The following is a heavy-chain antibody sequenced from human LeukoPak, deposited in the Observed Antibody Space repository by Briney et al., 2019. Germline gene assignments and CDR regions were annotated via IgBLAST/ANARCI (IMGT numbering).Heavy chain of an antibody. J-gene: IGHJ3*02. V-gene: IGHV3-23*01. CDR1: RFSFSTYP. Sequence: GGSLRLSCEASRFSFSTYPMGWVRRAPGKGLEWVSGISASGDVTFHADPLKGRFTISRDNSKNTLYLQMNSLRAEDTAVYHCANLYGLYDILTGYSAGDASDIWGQGTIVTISS. CDR2: ISASGDVT. D-gene: IGHD3-9*01. CDR3: ANLYGLYDILTGYSAGDASDI.